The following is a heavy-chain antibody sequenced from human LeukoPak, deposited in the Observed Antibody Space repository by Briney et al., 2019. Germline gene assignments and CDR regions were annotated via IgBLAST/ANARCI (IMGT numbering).Heavy chain of an antibody. CDR1: GGTFSSYA. Sequence: SVKVSCKASGGTFSSYAISWVRQAPGQGLEWMGGIIPIFGTANYAQKFQGRVTITADESTSTAYMELSSLRSEDTAVYYCARQGWYDVYWLDPWGQGTLVTVSS. V-gene: IGHV1-69*01. CDR2: IIPIFGTA. D-gene: IGHD6-19*01. CDR3: ARQGWYDVYWLDP. J-gene: IGHJ5*02.